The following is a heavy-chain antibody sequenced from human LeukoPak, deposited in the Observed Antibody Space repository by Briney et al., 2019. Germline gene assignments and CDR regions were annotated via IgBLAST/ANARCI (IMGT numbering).Heavy chain of an antibody. Sequence: GGSLRLSCAASGFTFSSYAMHWVRQAPGKGLEWVSYISSSSSTIYYADSVKGRFTISRDNAKNSLYLQMNSLRAEDTAVYYCAREGHYYDSSGYPTYAFDIWGQGTMVTVSS. CDR1: GFTFSSYA. J-gene: IGHJ3*02. CDR3: AREGHYYDSSGYPTYAFDI. CDR2: ISSSSSTI. D-gene: IGHD3-22*01. V-gene: IGHV3-48*01.